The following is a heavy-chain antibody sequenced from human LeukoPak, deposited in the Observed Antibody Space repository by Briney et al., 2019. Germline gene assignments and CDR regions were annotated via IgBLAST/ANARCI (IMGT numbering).Heavy chain of an antibody. CDR1: GFTSTKYA. D-gene: IGHD5-12*01. CDR3: AKGAYDYIEIGYFDS. CDR2: LNGSSGST. V-gene: IGHV3-23*01. J-gene: IGHJ4*02. Sequence: GGSLRLSCAASGFTSTKYAMNWVRQVPGKGLEWVSVLNGSSGSTDYADSVKGRFTISRDNSKNTVFLQMNSLRAEDTAIYYCAKGAYDYIEIGYFDSWGQGTLVTVSS.